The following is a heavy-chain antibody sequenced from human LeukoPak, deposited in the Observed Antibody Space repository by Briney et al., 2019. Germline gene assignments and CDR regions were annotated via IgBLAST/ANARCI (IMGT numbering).Heavy chain of an antibody. V-gene: IGHV1-69*13. CDR2: IIPIFGTA. Sequence: ASVKVSCKASGGTFSSYAISWVRQAPGQGLEWMGGIIPIFGTANYAQKFQGRVTITADESTSTAYMELSSLRSEDTAVYYCAREGVGAKGRAYWGQGTLVTVSS. J-gene: IGHJ4*02. CDR1: GGTFSSYA. CDR3: AREGVGAKGRAY. D-gene: IGHD1-26*01.